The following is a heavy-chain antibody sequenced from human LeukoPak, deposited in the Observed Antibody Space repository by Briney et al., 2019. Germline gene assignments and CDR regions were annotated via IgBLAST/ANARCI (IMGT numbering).Heavy chain of an antibody. CDR3: ARLVYGSENNWFDP. J-gene: IGHJ5*02. CDR2: IYTSGST. D-gene: IGHD3-10*01. V-gene: IGHV4-4*09. CDR1: GGSISSYY. Sequence: SETLSLTCTVSGGSISSYYWSWLRQPPGKGLEGIGYIYTSGSTNYNPPLKSRVTISVGTSKNQSSLKLSSVTAADTAVYYCARLVYGSENNWFDPWGQGTLVTVSS.